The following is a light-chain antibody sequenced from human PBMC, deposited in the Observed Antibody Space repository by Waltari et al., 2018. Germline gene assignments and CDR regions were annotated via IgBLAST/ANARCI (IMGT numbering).Light chain of an antibody. CDR3: ISYSRATPGNVV. Sequence: SALTQHASVSGSLGQSITFSCTGTSSDVGGYNYVAWYQQYPGKAPKRMIQEVSNRPSGVSLRFSGSKSGNTASLTISGLQADDEADYYCISYSRATPGNVVIGGGTKLTVL. CDR2: EVS. V-gene: IGLV2-14*01. J-gene: IGLJ2*01. CDR1: SSDVGGYNY.